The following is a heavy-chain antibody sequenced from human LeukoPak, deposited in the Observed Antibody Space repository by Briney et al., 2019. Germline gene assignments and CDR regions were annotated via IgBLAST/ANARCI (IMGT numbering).Heavy chain of an antibody. CDR1: GGSFSGYY. Sequence: PSETLSLTCAVYGGSFSGYYWSWIRQPPGKGLEWIGEINHSGSTNYNPSLKSRVTISVDTSKNQFSPKLSSVTAADTAVYYCASSGRVVTASRASFDIWGQGTMVTVSS. CDR2: INHSGST. V-gene: IGHV4-34*01. J-gene: IGHJ3*02. D-gene: IGHD2-21*02. CDR3: ASSGRVVTASRASFDI.